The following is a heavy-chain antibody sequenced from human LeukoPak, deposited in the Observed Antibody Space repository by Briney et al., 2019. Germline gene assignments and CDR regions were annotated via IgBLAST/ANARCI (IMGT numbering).Heavy chain of an antibody. CDR3: ARETYYYDSSGYYHYYFDY. Sequence: GGSLRLSCAASGFTFSTYTMNWVRQAPGKGLEWVSSISSSSSYIYYADSVKGRFTISRDNPKNSLYLQMHSLRAEDTAVYYCARETYYYDSSGYYHYYFDYWGQGTLVTVSS. J-gene: IGHJ4*02. V-gene: IGHV3-21*01. CDR1: GFTFSTYT. CDR2: ISSSSSYI. D-gene: IGHD3-22*01.